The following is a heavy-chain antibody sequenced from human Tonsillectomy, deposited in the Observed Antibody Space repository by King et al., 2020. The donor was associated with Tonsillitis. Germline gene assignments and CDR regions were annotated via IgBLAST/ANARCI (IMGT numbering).Heavy chain of an antibody. CDR1: GFTFSSYG. CDR3: AREKPQNPSYDFDY. Sequence: VQLVESGGGVVQPGRSLRLSCAASGFTFSSYGMHWVRQAPGKGLEWVAVIGYDGSNKYYADSVKGRFTISRDNSKNTLYLQMNSPRAEDTAVYYCAREKPQNPSYDFDYWGQGTLVTVSS. D-gene: IGHD3-16*01. CDR2: IGYDGSNK. V-gene: IGHV3-33*01. J-gene: IGHJ4*02.